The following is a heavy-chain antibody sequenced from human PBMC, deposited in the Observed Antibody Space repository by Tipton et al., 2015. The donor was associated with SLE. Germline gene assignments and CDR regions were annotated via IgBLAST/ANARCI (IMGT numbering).Heavy chain of an antibody. CDR1: GVSISNYY. Sequence: TLSLTCYVTGVSISNYYWTWIRQPPGKGLEWIGEINHGRSTNYNPSLKSRVTISVDTSKKQFSLKLRSVTAADTAVYYCARKRQGSSWYHWYFDLWGRGTLVTVSS. D-gene: IGHD6-13*01. CDR2: INHGRST. CDR3: ARKRQGSSWYHWYFDL. V-gene: IGHV4-34*01. J-gene: IGHJ2*01.